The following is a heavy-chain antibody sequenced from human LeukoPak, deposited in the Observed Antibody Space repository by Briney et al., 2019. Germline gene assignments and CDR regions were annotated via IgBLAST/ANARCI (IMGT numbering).Heavy chain of an antibody. J-gene: IGHJ4*02. Sequence: PGGSLRLSCAASGFTFSNYGMHWVRQAPGKGREWVALIWYDGSNKYYTDSVKGRPTISRDNSKDTLFLQMNSLRAEDTAVYYCAREGPRGNSQFDYWGQGTLVTVSS. V-gene: IGHV3-33*01. CDR1: GFTFSNYG. CDR3: AREGPRGNSQFDY. D-gene: IGHD4-23*01. CDR2: IWYDGSNK.